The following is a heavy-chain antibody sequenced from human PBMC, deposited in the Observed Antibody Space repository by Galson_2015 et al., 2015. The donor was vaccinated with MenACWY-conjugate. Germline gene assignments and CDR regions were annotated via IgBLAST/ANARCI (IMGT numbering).Heavy chain of an antibody. CDR1: GYTFTSYA. J-gene: IGHJ4*02. D-gene: IGHD5-24*01. V-gene: IGHV1-3*01. Sequence: SVKVSCKASGYTFTSYAIHWVRQAPGQRLEWMGWINAGNGNTKYSQNFPGRVTITRDTSASTAYMELSSLRSEDTAVYYCANSPIDGYNFNMGFDNWGQGTLVTVSS. CDR3: ANSPIDGYNFNMGFDN. CDR2: INAGNGNT.